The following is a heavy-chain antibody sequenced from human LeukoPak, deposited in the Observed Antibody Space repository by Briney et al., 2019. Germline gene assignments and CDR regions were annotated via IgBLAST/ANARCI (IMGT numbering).Heavy chain of an antibody. V-gene: IGHV4-59*08. CDR2: ISYSGFT. CDR3: AGHHPRNTVDF. D-gene: IGHD2/OR15-2a*01. Sequence: PSETLSLTCTVSGGSTSSYQWSWIRQPPGKGLEWIGYISYSGFTNYNPSLKSRVTISLDTSKNQFSLKLTSVTAADTAVYYCAGHHPRNTVDFWGQGTLVTVSS. J-gene: IGHJ4*02. CDR1: GGSTSSYQ.